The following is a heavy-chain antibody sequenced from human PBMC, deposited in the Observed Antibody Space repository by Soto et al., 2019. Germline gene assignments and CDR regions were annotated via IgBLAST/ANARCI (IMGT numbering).Heavy chain of an antibody. D-gene: IGHD6-19*01. CDR1: GFTFSSYG. Sequence: QVQLVESGGGVVQPGRSLRLSCAASGFTFSSYGMHWVRQAPGKGLERVAVISYDGSNKYYADSVKGRFTISRDNSKNTLYLQMISLRAEDTAVYYCARDSDEEWLGRLDYWGQGTLVTVSS. CDR3: ARDSDEEWLGRLDY. V-gene: IGHV3-30*03. CDR2: ISYDGSNK. J-gene: IGHJ4*02.